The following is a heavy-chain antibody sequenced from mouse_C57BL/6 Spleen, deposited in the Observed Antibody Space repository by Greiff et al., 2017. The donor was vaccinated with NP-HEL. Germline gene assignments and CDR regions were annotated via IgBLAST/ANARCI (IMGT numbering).Heavy chain of an antibody. J-gene: IGHJ3*01. Sequence: QVQLQQPGAELVRPGASVTLSCKASGYTFTDYEMHWVKQTPVHGLEWIGAIDPETGGTAYNQKFKGKAIQTADKSSSTAYMELRSLTSEDSAVYYCTLDGFAYWGQGTLVTVSA. CDR1: GYTFTDYE. V-gene: IGHV1-15*01. D-gene: IGHD2-3*01. CDR3: TLDGFAY. CDR2: IDPETGGT.